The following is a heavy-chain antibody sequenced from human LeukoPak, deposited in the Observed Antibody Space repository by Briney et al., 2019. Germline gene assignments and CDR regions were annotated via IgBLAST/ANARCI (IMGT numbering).Heavy chain of an antibody. CDR3: ARGASVVPGIDNAFDI. J-gene: IGHJ3*02. CDR2: ISTNSSYI. D-gene: IGHD6-19*01. CDR1: GFTFSSYS. Sequence: GGSLRLSCAASGFTFSSYSMNWVRQAPGKGLEWVSSISTNSSYINYADSVKGRFTISRDNAKKSLYLQMNSLRADDTALYYCARGASVVPGIDNAFDIWGQGTMVTVSS. V-gene: IGHV3-21*01.